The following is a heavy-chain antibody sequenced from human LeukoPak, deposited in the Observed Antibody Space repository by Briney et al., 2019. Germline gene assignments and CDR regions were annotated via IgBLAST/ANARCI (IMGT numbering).Heavy chain of an antibody. Sequence: GASVKVSCKASGYTFTGYYMHWVRQAPGQGLEWMGWINPNSGGTNYAQKFQGRVTMTRDTSISTAYMELSRLRSDDTAVYYCARSGSSGARAPFQHWGQGTLVTVSS. CDR2: INPNSGGT. V-gene: IGHV1-2*02. CDR1: GYTFTGYY. CDR3: ARSGSSGARAPFQH. D-gene: IGHD6-19*01. J-gene: IGHJ1*01.